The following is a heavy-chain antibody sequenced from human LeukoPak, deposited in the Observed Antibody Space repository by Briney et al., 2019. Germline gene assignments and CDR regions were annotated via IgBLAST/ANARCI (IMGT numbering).Heavy chain of an antibody. V-gene: IGHV3-7*01. CDR2: LHADGNEK. D-gene: IGHD5-12*01. CDR3: ARGGYSFDY. J-gene: IGHJ4*02. CDR1: GSSLSGYW. Sequence: SLRLSCAAYGSSLSGYWMRWVRQLPVKCLDWLARLHADGNEKYFVHSVKGRFTVSRDNAKNSLYLQMNSLRVEDTAVYYCARGGYSFDYLGQGTLVTVSS.